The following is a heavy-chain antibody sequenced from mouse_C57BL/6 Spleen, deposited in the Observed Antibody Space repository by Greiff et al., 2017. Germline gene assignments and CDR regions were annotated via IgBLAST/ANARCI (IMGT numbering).Heavy chain of an antibody. Sequence: VKLQESDAELVKPGASVKISCTVSGYTFTDHTIHWMKQRPEQGLEWIGYIYPRDGSTKYNEKFKGKATLTADKSSSTAYMQLNSLTSEDSAVYFCERRGTTVVDNYFDYWGQGTTLTVSS. D-gene: IGHD1-1*01. V-gene: IGHV1-78*01. J-gene: IGHJ2*01. CDR2: IYPRDGST. CDR3: ERRGTTVVDNYFDY. CDR1: GYTFTDHT.